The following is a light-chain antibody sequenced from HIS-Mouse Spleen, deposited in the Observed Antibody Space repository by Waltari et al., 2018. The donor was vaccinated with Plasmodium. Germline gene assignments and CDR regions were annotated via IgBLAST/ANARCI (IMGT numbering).Light chain of an antibody. V-gene: IGKV3-11*01. Sequence: EIELTQSPATLSLSPGERATLSCRASQSVSSYLAWYQQKPGQAPRLLIYDSSNRATGIPARFSGSGSGTDFTLTISSLEPEDFAVYYCQQRSNWPITFGPGTKVDIK. J-gene: IGKJ3*01. CDR1: QSVSSY. CDR2: DSS. CDR3: QQRSNWPIT.